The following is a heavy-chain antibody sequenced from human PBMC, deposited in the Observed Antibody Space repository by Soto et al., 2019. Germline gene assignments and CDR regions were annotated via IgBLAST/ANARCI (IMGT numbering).Heavy chain of an antibody. J-gene: IGHJ5*02. CDR1: GFTFSSYW. CDR2: IKQDGSEK. CDR3: AREWYYGSGSYPAVGWFDP. V-gene: IGHV3-7*01. D-gene: IGHD3-10*01. Sequence: PGGSLRLSCAASGFTFSSYWMSWFRQAPGKGLEWVANIKQDGSEKYYVDSVKGRFTVSRDNAKNSLYLQMNSLRAEDTAVYYCAREWYYGSGSYPAVGWFDPWGQGTLVTVSS.